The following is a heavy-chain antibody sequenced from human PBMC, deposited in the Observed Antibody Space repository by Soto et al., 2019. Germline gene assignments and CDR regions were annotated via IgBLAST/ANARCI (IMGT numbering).Heavy chain of an antibody. J-gene: IGHJ4*02. CDR3: VGGISAWGRIEF. V-gene: IGHV4-59*01. CDR1: VVSITNYY. CDR2: MYYSGNT. D-gene: IGHD3-16*01. Sequence: SETLSLTCTFSVVSITNYYWSWIRHPPGKRLEYIGYMYYSGNTYYNPSLKSRVTISGDASKNQFSLKLRSVTAADTAVYYCVGGISAWGRIEFWGQGTLVPVSS.